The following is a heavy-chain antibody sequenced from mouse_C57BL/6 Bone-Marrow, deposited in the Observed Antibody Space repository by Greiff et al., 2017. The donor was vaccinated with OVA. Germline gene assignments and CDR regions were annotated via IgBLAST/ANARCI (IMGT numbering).Heavy chain of an antibody. Sequence: VQLQQSGPELVKPGALVKISCKASGYTFTDYYMNWVKQSHGKSLEWIGDINPNNGGTSYNQKFKGKATLTVDKSSSTAYMELRSLTSEDSAVYYCARWMVSPDYWGQGTTLTVSS. V-gene: IGHV1-26*01. CDR1: GYTFTDYY. CDR3: ARWMVSPDY. D-gene: IGHD2-3*01. CDR2: INPNNGGT. J-gene: IGHJ2*01.